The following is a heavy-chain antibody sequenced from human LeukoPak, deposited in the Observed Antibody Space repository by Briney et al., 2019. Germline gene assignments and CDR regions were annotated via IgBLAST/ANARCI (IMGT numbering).Heavy chain of an antibody. V-gene: IGHV1-24*01. CDR1: GYTLTELS. J-gene: IGHJ6*02. Sequence: ASVKVSCTVSGYTLTELSLHWVRQAPGKGLEWMGRFDPEDGETIYARKFQGRVTMTEDTSTDTAYMELSSLRSEDTAVYFCARLPHPYYGMDVWGQGTTVTVSS. CDR3: ARLPHPYYGMDV. CDR2: FDPEDGET.